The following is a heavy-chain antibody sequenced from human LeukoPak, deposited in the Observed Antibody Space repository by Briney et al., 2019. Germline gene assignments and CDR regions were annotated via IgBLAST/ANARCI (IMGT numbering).Heavy chain of an antibody. Sequence: GASVTVSCKASGYTFTGYYMHWVRQAAGQGLEWMGWINPNSGGTNYAQKFQGRVTMTRDTSISTAYMELSRLRSDDTAVYYCASIPKSYSSGWLSYWGQGTLVTVSS. CDR1: GYTFTGYY. CDR2: INPNSGGT. V-gene: IGHV1-2*02. J-gene: IGHJ4*02. CDR3: ASIPKSYSSGWLSY. D-gene: IGHD6-19*01.